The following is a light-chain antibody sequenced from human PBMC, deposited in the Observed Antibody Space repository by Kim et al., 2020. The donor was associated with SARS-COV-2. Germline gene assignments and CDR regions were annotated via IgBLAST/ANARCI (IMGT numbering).Light chain of an antibody. CDR1: LTVSRIY. J-gene: IGKJ1*01. Sequence: STGVRVPLCCMASLTVSRIYLAWYQQEPGQPPRLLNYSASNRATGIPDRFSGSGSGTDFTLTINRLEPEDFALYYCQQFGSSPWTFGQGTKVDIK. CDR2: SAS. CDR3: QQFGSSPWT. V-gene: IGKV3-20*01.